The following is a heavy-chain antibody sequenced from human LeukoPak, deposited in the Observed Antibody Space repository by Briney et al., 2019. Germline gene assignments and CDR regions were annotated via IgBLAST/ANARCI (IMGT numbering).Heavy chain of an antibody. CDR2: IIPIFGTA. CDR3: ARRLGLRWDLQAFDI. Sequence: SVKVSCKASGGTFSSYAISWVRQAPGQGLEWMGGIIPIFGTANYAQKFQGRVTITADKSTSTAYMELSSLRSEDTAVYYCARRLGLRWDLQAFDIWGQGTMVTVPS. J-gene: IGHJ3*02. V-gene: IGHV1-69*06. CDR1: GGTFSSYA. D-gene: IGHD4-23*01.